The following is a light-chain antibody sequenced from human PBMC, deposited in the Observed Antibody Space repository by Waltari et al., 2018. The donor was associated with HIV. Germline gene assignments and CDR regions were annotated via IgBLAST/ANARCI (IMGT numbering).Light chain of an antibody. Sequence: QSALTQPRSVSGSPGQSVTISCTGTSSDVGDYNYVSWYQQHPGKAPKLMIFDVKRRSSGVRDRFGGSKCGNTASLTICGLEAEDEADYYCCSYADDYTWVFGGGTKLTVL. CDR2: DVK. CDR3: CSYADDYTWV. CDR1: SSDVGDYNY. J-gene: IGLJ3*02. V-gene: IGLV2-11*01.